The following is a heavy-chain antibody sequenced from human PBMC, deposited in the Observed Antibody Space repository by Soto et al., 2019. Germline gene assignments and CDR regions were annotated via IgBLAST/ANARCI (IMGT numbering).Heavy chain of an antibody. CDR3: ARGMGVGATGDFDY. V-gene: IGHV4-4*02. D-gene: IGHD1-26*01. CDR1: GGSISSSNW. J-gene: IGHJ4*02. CDR2: IYHSGST. Sequence: QVQLQESGPGLVKPSGTLSLTCAVSGGSISSSNWWSWVRQPPGKGLEWIGAIYHSGSTNYNPSLKSRVTISVDKSKDQFSLKLSSVTAADTAVYDCARGMGVGATGDFDYWGQGTLVTVSS.